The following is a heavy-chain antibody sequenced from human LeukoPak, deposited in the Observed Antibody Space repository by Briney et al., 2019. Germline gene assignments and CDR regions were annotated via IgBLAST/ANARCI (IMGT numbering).Heavy chain of an antibody. V-gene: IGHV4-39*07. Sequence: SETLSLTCTVSGGSISSSSYYWGWIRQPPGKGLEWIGSIYYSGSTYYNPSLMSRVTISIDTSKNQFSLKLSSVTAADTAVYYCATVRSAAMYYYYYMDVWGKGTTVTVSS. CDR1: GGSISSSSYY. CDR3: ATVRSAAMYYYYYMDV. CDR2: IYYSGST. J-gene: IGHJ6*03. D-gene: IGHD2-2*01.